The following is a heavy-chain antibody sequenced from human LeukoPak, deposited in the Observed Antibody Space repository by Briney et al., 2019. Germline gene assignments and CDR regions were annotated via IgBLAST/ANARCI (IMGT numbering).Heavy chain of an antibody. CDR2: IWYDGSNK. CDR3: ARASTIFGVVSVGY. CDR1: GFTFRSYA. D-gene: IGHD3-3*01. V-gene: IGHV3-33*08. J-gene: IGHJ4*02. Sequence: GGSLRLSCAASGFTFRSYAIHWVRQAPGKGLEWVAVIWYDGSNKYYADSVKGRFTISRDNSKNTLYLQMNSLRAEDTAVYYCARASTIFGVVSVGYWGQGTLVTVSS.